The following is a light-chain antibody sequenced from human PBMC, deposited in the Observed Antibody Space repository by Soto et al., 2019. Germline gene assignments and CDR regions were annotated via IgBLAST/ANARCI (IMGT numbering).Light chain of an antibody. CDR2: GAS. V-gene: IGKV3-15*01. CDR3: QQYNNWHPVT. J-gene: IGKJ1*01. Sequence: EILMTQSPATLSVSPGERATLSCRASQSVSSNLAWYQQKPGQAPRLLIYGASTRANGIPARFSGSGSGTEFTLTISSLQSEDFAVYYCQQYNNWHPVTFGQGTKVDIK. CDR1: QSVSSN.